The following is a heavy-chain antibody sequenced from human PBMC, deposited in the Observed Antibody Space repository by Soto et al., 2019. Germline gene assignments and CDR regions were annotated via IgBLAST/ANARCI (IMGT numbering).Heavy chain of an antibody. J-gene: IGHJ4*02. CDR1: GGSISSHY. Sequence: QVQLQESGPGLVKPSETLSLTCTVSGGSISSHYWSWIRQPPGKGLECIGYIFYSGSTNYNPSLKSRVTISADTSKNQFALNLSSVTAADTAVYYCARGRGSGSYPFDYWGRGPLVTVSS. D-gene: IGHD3-10*01. V-gene: IGHV4-59*11. CDR2: IFYSGST. CDR3: ARGRGSGSYPFDY.